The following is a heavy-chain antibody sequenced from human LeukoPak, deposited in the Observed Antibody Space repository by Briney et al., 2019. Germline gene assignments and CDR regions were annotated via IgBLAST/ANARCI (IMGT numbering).Heavy chain of an antibody. J-gene: IGHJ4*02. CDR2: IYYGGNT. Sequence: PSETLSLACSVSGGSISSSSYYWGWIRQPPGKGLEWIGSIYYGGNTYYNPSLKSRVTISVDTSKNQFSLKLSSVTAADTAVYYCARQDYGDTSLLEYYFDYWGQGTLVTVSS. CDR1: GGSISSSSYY. D-gene: IGHD4-23*01. V-gene: IGHV4-39*01. CDR3: ARQDYGDTSLLEYYFDY.